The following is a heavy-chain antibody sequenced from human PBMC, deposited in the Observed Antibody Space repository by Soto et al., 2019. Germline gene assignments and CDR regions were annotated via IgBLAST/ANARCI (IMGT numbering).Heavy chain of an antibody. CDR1: GGSISSGGYY. Sequence: SETLSLTCTVSGGSISSGGYYWSWIRQHPGKGLEWIGYIYYSGSTYYNPSLKSRVTISVDTSKNQFSLKLSSVTAADTAVYYCARDSGYGDYPWYFDYWGQGTLVTVSS. CDR2: IYYSGST. CDR3: ARDSGYGDYPWYFDY. V-gene: IGHV4-31*03. J-gene: IGHJ4*02. D-gene: IGHD4-17*01.